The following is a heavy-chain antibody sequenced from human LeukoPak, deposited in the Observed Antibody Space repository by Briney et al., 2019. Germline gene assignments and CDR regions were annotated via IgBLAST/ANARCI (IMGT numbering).Heavy chain of an antibody. CDR1: GYSFTNYW. D-gene: IGHD1-26*01. J-gene: IGHJ4*02. V-gene: IGHV5-51*01. CDR2: ISPGASDT. Sequence: GESLKISCKGSGYSFTNYWIGWVRQMPGKGLEWMGIISPGASDTRYSPSFQGQVTVSADKSITTTYLQWSSLKASDTAMYYCAFAGGRLPPVYFDYWGQGTLVTVSS. CDR3: AFAGGRLPPVYFDY.